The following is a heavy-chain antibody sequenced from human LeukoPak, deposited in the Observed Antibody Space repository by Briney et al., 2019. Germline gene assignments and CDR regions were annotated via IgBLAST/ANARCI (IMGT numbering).Heavy chain of an antibody. CDR2: INTNTGNP. CDR1: GGTFSSYA. Sequence: ASVKVSCKASGGTFSSYAISWVRQAPGQGLEWMGWINTNTGNPTYAQGFRGRFVFSLDTSVSTAYVQISSLKAEDTAVYYCARGGIVVAATPDFDYWGQGTLVTVSS. V-gene: IGHV7-4-1*02. CDR3: ARGGIVVAATPDFDY. D-gene: IGHD2-15*01. J-gene: IGHJ4*02.